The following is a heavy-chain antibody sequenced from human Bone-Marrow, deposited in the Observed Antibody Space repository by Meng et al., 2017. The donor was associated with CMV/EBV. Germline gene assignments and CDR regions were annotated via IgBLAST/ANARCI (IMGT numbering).Heavy chain of an antibody. V-gene: IGHV3-48*03. CDR3: ARDGAFYVLRYYFDY. CDR1: GFTFSSYE. CDR2: ISSSGSTI. J-gene: IGHJ4*02. D-gene: IGHD3-3*01. Sequence: GASLKISCAASGFTFSSYEMNWVRQAPGKGLEWVSYISSSGSTIYYADSVKGRFTISRDNSKNTLYLQMNSLRAEDTAVYYCARDGAFYVLRYYFDYWGQGTRVTGSS.